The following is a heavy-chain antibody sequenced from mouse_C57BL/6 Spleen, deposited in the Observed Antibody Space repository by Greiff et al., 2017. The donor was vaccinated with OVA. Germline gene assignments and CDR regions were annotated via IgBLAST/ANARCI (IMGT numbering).Heavy chain of an antibody. CDR2: INPNNGGT. Sequence: VQLQQSGPELVKPGASVKMSCKASGYTFTDYNMHWVKQSHGKSLEWIGYINPNNGGTSYNQKFKGKATLTVNKSSSTAYMELRSLTSEDSAVYYCARSGKDYYGSPDYWGQGTTLTVSS. J-gene: IGHJ2*01. CDR3: ARSGKDYYGSPDY. D-gene: IGHD1-1*01. V-gene: IGHV1-22*01. CDR1: GYTFTDYN.